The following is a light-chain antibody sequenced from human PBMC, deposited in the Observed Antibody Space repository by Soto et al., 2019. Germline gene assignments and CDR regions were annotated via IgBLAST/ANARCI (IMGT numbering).Light chain of an antibody. CDR2: GAS. CDR1: QSVSSTY. J-gene: IGKJ5*01. V-gene: IGKV3-20*01. CDR3: QQYGRSSIT. Sequence: EIVLMQSPGTLSLSPGERATLSCRASQSVSSTYLAWYQQKPGQAPRLLIYGASSRATGIPDRFSGSGSGTDFTLTISRLEPEDFAVYYCQQYGRSSITFGQGTRLEIK.